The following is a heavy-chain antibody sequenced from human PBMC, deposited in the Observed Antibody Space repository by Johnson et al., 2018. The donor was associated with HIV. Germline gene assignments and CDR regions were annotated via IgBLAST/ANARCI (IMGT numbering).Heavy chain of an antibody. CDR1: GFTFSACA. V-gene: IGHV3-23*04. Sequence: VQLVESGGGVVQPGRSLRLSCAASGFTFSACAMSWVRQAPGKGLEWVSAISGSARSTYYADSVRGRFTISTDNSKNTLYLQMNSLRAEDTAVYYCAKAMVRGGNNAFDIWGQGTMVTVSS. D-gene: IGHD3-10*01. CDR2: ISGSARST. CDR3: AKAMVRGGNNAFDI. J-gene: IGHJ3*02.